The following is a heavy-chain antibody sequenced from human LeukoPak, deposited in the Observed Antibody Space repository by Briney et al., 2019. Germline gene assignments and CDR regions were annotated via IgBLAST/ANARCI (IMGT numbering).Heavy chain of an antibody. Sequence: PSETLSLTCAVYGGSFSGYYWSWIRQPPGKGLEWIGEINHSGSTNYNPSLKSRVTISVDTSKNQFSLKLSSVTAADTAVYYCASMTTVTRGWFDPWGQGTLVTVSS. J-gene: IGHJ5*02. CDR1: GGSFSGYY. D-gene: IGHD4-11*01. CDR2: INHSGST. CDR3: ASMTTVTRGWFDP. V-gene: IGHV4-34*01.